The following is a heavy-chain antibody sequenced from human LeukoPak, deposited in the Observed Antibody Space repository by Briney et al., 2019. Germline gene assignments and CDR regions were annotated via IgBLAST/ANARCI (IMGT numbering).Heavy chain of an antibody. V-gene: IGHV1-2*02. CDR1: GYTFTGYY. D-gene: IGHD5-18*01. CDR3: ARAVVQLWLGFDP. CDR2: INPNSGGT. Sequence: GASVKVSCKASGYTFTGYYMHWVRQAPGQGLEWMGWINPNSGGTNYAQKFQGRVTMTRDTSISTAYMELSRLRSNDTAVYYCARAVVQLWLGFDPWGQGTLVTVPS. J-gene: IGHJ5*02.